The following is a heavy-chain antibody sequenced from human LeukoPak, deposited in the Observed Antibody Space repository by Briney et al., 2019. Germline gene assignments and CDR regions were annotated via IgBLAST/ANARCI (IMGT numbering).Heavy chain of an antibody. J-gene: IGHJ4*02. CDR1: GGSISSYY. CDR2: IYYSGST. CDR3: ASDRGYSSSSNFFDY. D-gene: IGHD6-6*01. V-gene: IGHV4-59*01. Sequence: SETLSLTCTVSGGSISSYYWSWIRQPPGKGLEWIWYIYYSGSTNYNPSLKSRVTISVDTSKNQFSLKLSSVTAADTAVYYCASDRGYSSSSNFFDYWGQGTLVTVSS.